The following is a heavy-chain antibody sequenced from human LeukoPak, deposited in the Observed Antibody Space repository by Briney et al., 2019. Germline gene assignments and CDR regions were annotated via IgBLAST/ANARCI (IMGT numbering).Heavy chain of an antibody. Sequence: GGSLRLSCAASGFTFTKYSMNWVRQAPGKGLEWVSYINSGSYSIYYADSVKGRFTISRDNAKDSVYLQMNSLRAEDTAVYYCARDLGGYNFDYWGQGTLVTVSS. CDR2: INSGSYSI. CDR3: ARDLGGYNFDY. CDR1: GFTFTKYS. V-gene: IGHV3-48*04. D-gene: IGHD5-24*01. J-gene: IGHJ4*02.